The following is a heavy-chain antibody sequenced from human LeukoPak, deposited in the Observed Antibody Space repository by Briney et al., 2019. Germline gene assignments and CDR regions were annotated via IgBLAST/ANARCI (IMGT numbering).Heavy chain of an antibody. CDR1: GFTFSAYS. V-gene: IGHV3-48*01. CDR2: ISSGSNTI. J-gene: IGHJ4*02. D-gene: IGHD6-25*01. Sequence: GGPLRLSCAASGFTFSAYSFNWVRQAPGKGLEWLSYISSGSNTIYYADSVKGRFTISRDSAKNSLYLQMNSLRAEDTAVYYCAKDGGIAASIGDFDYWGQGTLVAVSS. CDR3: AKDGGIAASIGDFDY.